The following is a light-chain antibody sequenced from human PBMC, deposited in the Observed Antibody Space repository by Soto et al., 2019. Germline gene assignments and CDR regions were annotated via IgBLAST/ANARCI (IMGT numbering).Light chain of an antibody. J-gene: IGKJ2*01. CDR1: QSISNW. CDR2: DAS. Sequence: DIQMTQSPSTLSASVGDRVTITCRASQSISNWLAWYQQRPGKAPTLLIYDASTLESWVPSRFSGSGSGTEFTLTISGLRPDDFATYYCQQHNTYSYTFGKGTKLEIK. CDR3: QQHNTYSYT. V-gene: IGKV1-5*01.